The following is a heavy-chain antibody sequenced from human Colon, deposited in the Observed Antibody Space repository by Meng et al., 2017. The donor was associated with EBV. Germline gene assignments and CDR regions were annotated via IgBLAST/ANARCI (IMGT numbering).Heavy chain of an antibody. Sequence: QVQPQQWGAGLLRPSETLSLTCAVFAGALTGDFSTWIRQSPGEGLEWIEEIHHSGSTKYNPSLKNRVSISLDTSKKQFSLQLTSVTAADTAVYFCARDPAQEDFDTSGYMYDSWGPGTLVTVSS. D-gene: IGHD3-22*01. J-gene: IGHJ5*01. CDR2: IHHSGST. CDR3: ARDPAQEDFDTSGYMYDS. V-gene: IGHV4-34*02. CDR1: AGALTGDF.